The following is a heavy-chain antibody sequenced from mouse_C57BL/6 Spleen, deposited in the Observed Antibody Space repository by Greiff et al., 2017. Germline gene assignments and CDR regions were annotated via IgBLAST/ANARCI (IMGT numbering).Heavy chain of an antibody. D-gene: IGHD2-4*01. J-gene: IGHJ4*01. Sequence: QVQLQPPWSSLVPPCASFPISCQASGYTFTSYWITWVKQRPGQGLEWIGDIYPGSGSTNYNEKFKSKATLTVDTSSSTAYLQLSSLTSADSAVYYCARSDNYDSSMAYWGQGTSVTVSS. V-gene: IGHV1-55*01. CDR3: ARSDNYDSSMAY. CDR2: IYPGSGST. CDR1: GYTFTSYW.